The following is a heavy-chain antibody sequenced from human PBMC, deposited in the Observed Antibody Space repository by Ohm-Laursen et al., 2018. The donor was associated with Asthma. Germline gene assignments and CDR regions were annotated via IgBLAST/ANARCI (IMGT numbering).Heavy chain of an antibody. V-gene: IGHV3-13*01. J-gene: IGHJ4*02. CDR2: IGTAGDT. CDR1: GFTFSSYA. Sequence: SLRLSCSASGFTFSSYAMSWVRQAPGKGLEWVSAIGTAGDTYYPGSMKGRFTISRENAKNSLYLQMNSLRAGDTAVYYCARGRRITMVQGVNYYFDYWGQGTLVTVSS. CDR3: ARGRRITMVQGVNYYFDY. D-gene: IGHD3-10*01.